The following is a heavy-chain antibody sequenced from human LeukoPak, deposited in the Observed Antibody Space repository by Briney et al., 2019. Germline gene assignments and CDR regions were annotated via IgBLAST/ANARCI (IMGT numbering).Heavy chain of an antibody. D-gene: IGHD6-19*01. J-gene: IGHJ3*01. CDR1: GYSLTEFS. Sequence: ASVKVSCKVSGYSLTEFSMHWVGQAPGKGLEWMGSSDPEDGETMYAQTFEGSLSMPEDTSTDTAYLELSSLTSEDTAMYYCATGIAVSLAAFHLWGQGTMVTVSS. CDR3: ATGIAVSLAAFHL. V-gene: IGHV1-24*01. CDR2: SDPEDGET.